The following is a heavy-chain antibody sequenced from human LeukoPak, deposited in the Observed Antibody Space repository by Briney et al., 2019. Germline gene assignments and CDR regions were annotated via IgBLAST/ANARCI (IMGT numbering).Heavy chain of an antibody. V-gene: IGHV3-74*01. D-gene: IGHD5-12*01. CDR2: IDDDGAGT. Sequence: GGSLRLSCAASGFPFSGYWMHWVRQAPGKGLVWVSRIDDDGAGTTYADSVKGRFNISRDNAKNTLYLQMNSLRVEDTAVYYCARSASGYDAWGQGTLVTVSS. J-gene: IGHJ5*02. CDR1: GFPFSGYW. CDR3: ARSASGYDA.